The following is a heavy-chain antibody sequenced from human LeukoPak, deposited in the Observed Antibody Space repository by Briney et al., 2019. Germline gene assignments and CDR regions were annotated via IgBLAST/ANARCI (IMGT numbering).Heavy chain of an antibody. V-gene: IGHV4-39*07. D-gene: IGHD1-26*01. CDR2: VYYSGST. Sequence: SETLSLTCTVSGGSIIISSYYWGWIRQPPGKGLQWIGSVYYSGSTYYNPSLKSRLSISIDTSKNQFSLKLSSVTAADTAVYYCARSYSGSWYPGDYWGQGTLVTVSS. J-gene: IGHJ4*02. CDR1: GGSIIISSYY. CDR3: ARSYSGSWYPGDY.